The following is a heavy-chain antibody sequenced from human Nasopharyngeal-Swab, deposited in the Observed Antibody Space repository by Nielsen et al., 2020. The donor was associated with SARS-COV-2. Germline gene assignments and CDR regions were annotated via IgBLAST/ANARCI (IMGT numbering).Heavy chain of an antibody. D-gene: IGHD2-15*01. Sequence: GESLKISCAAAGFTFGSVSMNWVRQAPGKGPQWVATITDTGHGTYYTDSVKGRFTISRDNPKNTLYLHMNSLRAEDSALYYCAKDYCSGAGCDYFDHWGQGTLVTVSS. CDR1: GFTFGSVS. CDR2: ITDTGHGT. V-gene: IGHV3-23*01. J-gene: IGHJ4*02. CDR3: AKDYCSGAGCDYFDH.